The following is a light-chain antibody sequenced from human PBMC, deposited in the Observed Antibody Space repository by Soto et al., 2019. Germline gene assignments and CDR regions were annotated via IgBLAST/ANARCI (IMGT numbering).Light chain of an antibody. V-gene: IGKV1-5*03. CDR2: KAS. CDR1: QSINSW. Sequence: DIQMTQSPSTLSASVGDRVTITCRASQSINSWLAWYQQKPGKAPKLLIYKASSLESGVPSRFSGSGSGTEFTLTISSLQPDDFATYYCQQYKSYSPYTFGQGTKLEIK. CDR3: QQYKSYSPYT. J-gene: IGKJ2*01.